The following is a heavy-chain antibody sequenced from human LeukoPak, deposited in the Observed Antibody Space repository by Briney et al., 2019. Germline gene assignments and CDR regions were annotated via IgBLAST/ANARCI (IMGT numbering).Heavy chain of an antibody. Sequence: GGSLRLSCAASGFTFSSYAMSWVRQAPGKGLEWVSAISGSGGSTYYADSVEGRFTISRDNSKNTLYLQMNSLRAEDTAVYYCAKDLESGYSYGYRFDYWGQGTLVTVSS. D-gene: IGHD5-18*01. J-gene: IGHJ4*02. CDR1: GFTFSSYA. V-gene: IGHV3-23*01. CDR3: AKDLESGYSYGYRFDY. CDR2: ISGSGGST.